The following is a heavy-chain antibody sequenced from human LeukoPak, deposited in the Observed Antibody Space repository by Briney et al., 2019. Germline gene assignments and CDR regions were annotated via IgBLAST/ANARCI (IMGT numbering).Heavy chain of an antibody. CDR1: GFTFSSYS. J-gene: IGHJ4*02. CDR2: ISSSSSTI. V-gene: IGHV3-48*04. Sequence: GGSLRLSCAASGFTFSSYSMNWVRQAPGKGLEWVSYISSSSSTIYYADSVKGRFTISRDNAKNSLYLQMNSLRAEDTAVYYCAKGREQQLDEAYYFDYWGQGTLVTVSS. CDR3: AKGREQQLDEAYYFDY. D-gene: IGHD6-13*01.